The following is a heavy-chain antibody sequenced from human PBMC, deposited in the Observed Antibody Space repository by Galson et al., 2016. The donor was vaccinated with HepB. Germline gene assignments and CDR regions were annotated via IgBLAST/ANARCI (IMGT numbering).Heavy chain of an antibody. CDR1: GGSFSGYY. CDR3: AKTHGYSSGRYDY. Sequence: ETLSLTCAVYGGSFSGYYWSWIRQPPGKGLEWIGEINHSGSTNYNPSLKSRVTISVDTSKNQFSLYLSSLTAADTAVYYCAKTHGYSSGRYDYWGQGTLVTVSS. V-gene: IGHV4-34*01. J-gene: IGHJ4*02. CDR2: INHSGST. D-gene: IGHD6-19*01.